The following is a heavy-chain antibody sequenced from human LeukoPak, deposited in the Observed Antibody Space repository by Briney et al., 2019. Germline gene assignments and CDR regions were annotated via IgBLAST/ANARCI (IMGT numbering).Heavy chain of an antibody. V-gene: IGHV3-9*03. J-gene: IGHJ5*02. D-gene: IGHD6-19*01. Sequence: GGSLRLSCAASGFTFDDYAMHWVRQAPGKGLEWVSGISWNSGSIGYADSVKGRFTISRDNAKNSLYLQMNSLRAEDMALYYCAKDLERLRAVAGTNGFDPWGQGTLVTVSS. CDR3: AKDLERLRAVAGTNGFDP. CDR1: GFTFDDYA. CDR2: ISWNSGSI.